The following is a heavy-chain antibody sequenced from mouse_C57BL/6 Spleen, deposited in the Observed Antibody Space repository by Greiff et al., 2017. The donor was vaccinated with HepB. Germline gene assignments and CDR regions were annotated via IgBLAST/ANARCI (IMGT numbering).Heavy chain of an antibody. CDR3: ARNDYGSSYRFAY. D-gene: IGHD1-1*01. CDR1: GYTFTSYW. Sequence: QVQLQQPGAELVRPGSSVKLSCKASGYTFTSYWMHWVKQRPIQGLEWIGNIDPSDSETHYNPKFKDKATLTVDKSSSTAYMQLSSLTSEDSAVYYCARNDYGSSYRFAYWGQGTLVTVSA. V-gene: IGHV1-52*01. CDR2: IDPSDSET. J-gene: IGHJ3*01.